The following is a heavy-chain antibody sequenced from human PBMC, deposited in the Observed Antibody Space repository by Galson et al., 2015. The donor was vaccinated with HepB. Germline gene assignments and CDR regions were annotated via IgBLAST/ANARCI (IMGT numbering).Heavy chain of an antibody. Sequence: SLRLSCAASGFIFSSYGMHWVRQGPGKGLEWVALISDDGTKKYYADSVKGRFTMSRDNSKNTLYLQMNSPRAEDTALYYCAKERIVARRAPFDSWGQGTLVTVSS. CDR3: AKERIVARRAPFDS. J-gene: IGHJ4*02. D-gene: IGHD6-6*01. CDR1: GFIFSSYG. CDR2: ISDDGTKK. V-gene: IGHV3-30*18.